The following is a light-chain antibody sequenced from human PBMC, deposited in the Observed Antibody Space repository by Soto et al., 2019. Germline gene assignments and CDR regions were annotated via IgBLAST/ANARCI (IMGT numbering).Light chain of an antibody. CDR2: EVV. Sequence: ALTQPPSASGSPGQSVTISCTGTKNDIGVYDFVSWYQHHPGKAPRLIIYEVVQRPSGVPDRFSGSKSGNKASLTVSGLQAADEADYFCKSYAGSKTYVFGSGTKVTVL. CDR3: KSYAGSKTYV. J-gene: IGLJ1*01. V-gene: IGLV2-8*01. CDR1: KNDIGVYDF.